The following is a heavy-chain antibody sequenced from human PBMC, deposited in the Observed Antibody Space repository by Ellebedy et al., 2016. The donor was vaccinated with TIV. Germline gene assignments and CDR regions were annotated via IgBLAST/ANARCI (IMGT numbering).Heavy chain of an antibody. CDR2: TYSGGNT. Sequence: GESLKISCTASGFTVTSNYMNWIRQAPGKGLEWVSVTYSGGNTHYADSVKGRFTISRDSSDNTVYLQMNSLRVEDTAVYYCATGYAQNGQWGQGTLVTVSS. J-gene: IGHJ4*02. D-gene: IGHD2-8*01. CDR3: ATGYAQNGQ. CDR1: GFTVTSNY. V-gene: IGHV3-66*01.